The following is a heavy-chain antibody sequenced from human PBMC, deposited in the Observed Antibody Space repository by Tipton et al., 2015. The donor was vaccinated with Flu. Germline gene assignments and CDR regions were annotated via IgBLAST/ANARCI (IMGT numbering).Heavy chain of an antibody. V-gene: IGHV4-38-2*01. CDR3: ARHVNWGSGYDH. J-gene: IGHJ4*02. CDR2: IYHSGSP. D-gene: IGHD7-27*01. CDR1: GYSISSGYY. Sequence: TLSLTCAVSGYSISSGYYWGWIRQPPGKGLEWIGNIYHSGSPYYNPSLKSRVTISVVTSKNQFSLKLSSVTAADTAVYYCARHVNWGSGYDHCGQGTLVTVSS.